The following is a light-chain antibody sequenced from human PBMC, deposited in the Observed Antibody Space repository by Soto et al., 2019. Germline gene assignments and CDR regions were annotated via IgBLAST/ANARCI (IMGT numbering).Light chain of an antibody. CDR1: STDVGGYDY. V-gene: IGLV2-14*03. CDR2: DVT. J-gene: IGLJ2*01. Sequence: ALTQPASVSGSPGQSITISCTGTSTDVGGYDYVSWYQHHPGKAPKLMIYDVTNRPSGVSNRFSGSKSGNTASLTISGLQAEDEADYYCTSYTRSSTLHVVFGGGTKLTVL. CDR3: TSYTRSSTLHVV.